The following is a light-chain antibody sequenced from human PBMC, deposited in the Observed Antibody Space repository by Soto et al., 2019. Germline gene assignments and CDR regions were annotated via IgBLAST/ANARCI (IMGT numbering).Light chain of an antibody. V-gene: IGKV1-5*03. CDR3: QQYNDYSIT. Sequence: DIQMTQSPSTLSASVGDRVTITCRASQSLRWWLAWYQQKPGRAPKLLIHKASNLESGVPSRFSGSGFGTEFNLTISSLQPDDFATYYCQQYNDYSITFGQGTRLEIK. J-gene: IGKJ5*01. CDR1: QSLRWW. CDR2: KAS.